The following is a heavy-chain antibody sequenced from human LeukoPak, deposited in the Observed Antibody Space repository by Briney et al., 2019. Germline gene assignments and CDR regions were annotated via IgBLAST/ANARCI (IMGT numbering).Heavy chain of an antibody. V-gene: IGHV4-34*01. D-gene: IGHD6-13*01. CDR1: GGYFSGYY. CDR3: ARGIAAAVPFDY. CDR2: LNHSGST. Sequence: SETLSLTCAVHGGYFSGYYWSWIRQPPGKGLARIGELNHSGSTNYNPSLKSRVTISVDTSKNQFSLKLSSVTAADTAVYYCARGIAAAVPFDYWGQGTLVTVSS. J-gene: IGHJ4*02.